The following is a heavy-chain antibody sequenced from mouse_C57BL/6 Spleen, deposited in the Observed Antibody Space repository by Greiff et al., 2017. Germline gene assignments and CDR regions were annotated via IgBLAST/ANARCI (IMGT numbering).Heavy chain of an antibody. CDR2: INYDGSST. D-gene: IGHD1-1*01. J-gene: IGHJ3*01. Sequence: EVKVVESEGGLVQPGSSMKLSCTASGFTFSDYYMAWVRQVPEKGLEWVANINYDGSSTYYLDSLKSRFIISRDNAKNILYLQMSSLKPEDTAMYYCAREGDGSSPIAYWGQGTLVTVSA. V-gene: IGHV5-16*01. CDR3: AREGDGSSPIAY. CDR1: GFTFSDYY.